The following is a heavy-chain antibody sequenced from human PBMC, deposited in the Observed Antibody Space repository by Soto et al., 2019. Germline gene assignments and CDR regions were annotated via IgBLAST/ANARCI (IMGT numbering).Heavy chain of an antibody. D-gene: IGHD3-9*01. CDR2: ISGTGSGA. V-gene: IGHV3-23*01. J-gene: IGHJ5*02. Sequence: GGSLRLSCAASGFNFSNYAMSWVRQAPGKGLEWVSAISGTGSGAYYAESVKGRFTISRDNSKNTLYLQMNSLRAEDTALYYCAKRRYFDWLLAGWFDPWGQGTQVT. CDR3: AKRRYFDWLLAGWFDP. CDR1: GFNFSNYA.